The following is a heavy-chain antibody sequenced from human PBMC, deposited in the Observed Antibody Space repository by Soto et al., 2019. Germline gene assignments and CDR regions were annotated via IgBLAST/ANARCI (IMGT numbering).Heavy chain of an antibody. J-gene: IGHJ4*02. D-gene: IGHD3-22*01. V-gene: IGHV3-23*01. CDR3: AKSPGMYYYDGNGYYHYDF. Sequence: GVYLRLSCAAYGFTFSSYAMSWVRQAPGKGLEWVSAISGSGVSTYYADSVKGRFTISRDNSKNTLYLQMNSLRAEDTAVYYCAKSPGMYYYDGNGYYHYDFWGRGTLVTVSS. CDR2: ISGSGVST. CDR1: GFTFSSYA.